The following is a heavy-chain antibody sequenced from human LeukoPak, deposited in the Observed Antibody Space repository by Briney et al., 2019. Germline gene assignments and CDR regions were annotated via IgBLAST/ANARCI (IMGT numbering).Heavy chain of an antibody. Sequence: SETLSLTCTGGSVSSDGYFWSWIRQHPGKGLEWIGYIYYNGNTYYNPSLKSRVTISVDTSKKEFSLKLTSVTAADTAVYFCAHSGYGYVINYFDYWGPGTLVTVSS. CDR1: GSVSSDGYF. CDR2: IYYNGNT. J-gene: IGHJ4*02. D-gene: IGHD5-12*01. V-gene: IGHV4-31*03. CDR3: AHSGYGYVINYFDY.